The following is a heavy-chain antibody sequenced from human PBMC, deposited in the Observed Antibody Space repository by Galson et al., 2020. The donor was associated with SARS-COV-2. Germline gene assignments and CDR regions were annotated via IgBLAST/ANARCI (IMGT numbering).Heavy chain of an antibody. J-gene: IGHJ4*02. CDR2: IYHSGST. CDR1: GYSISSGYF. CDR3: ATYSVVVVDPTPLRDDY. Sequence: SQTLSLTCTVSGYSISSGYFWGWTRQPPGKWLDWMGSIYHSGSTYYNPSLKSRVTISVDTSKNQFSLKLSSVNAADTAVYYCATYSVVVVDPTPLRDDYWGQGTLVTVSS. D-gene: IGHD2-15*01. V-gene: IGHV4-38-2*02.